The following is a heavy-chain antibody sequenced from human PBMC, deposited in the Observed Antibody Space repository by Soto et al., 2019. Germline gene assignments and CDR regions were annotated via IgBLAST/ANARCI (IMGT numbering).Heavy chain of an antibody. J-gene: IGHJ4*02. D-gene: IGHD3-9*01. V-gene: IGHV3-48*02. CDR1: GFTFASYS. Sequence: GGSLRLSCVASGFTFASYSMNWIRQAPGKGLEWVSYISSGSTTIYYADSVKGRFTISRDNAKNSLYLQMNSLRDEDTSVYYCARDPYLDGTGYPGYWGQGTLVTVSS. CDR2: ISSGSTTI. CDR3: ARDPYLDGTGYPGY.